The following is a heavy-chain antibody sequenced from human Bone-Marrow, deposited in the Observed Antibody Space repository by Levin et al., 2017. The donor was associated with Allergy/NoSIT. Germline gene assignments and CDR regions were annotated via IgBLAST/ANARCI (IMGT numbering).Heavy chain of an antibody. CDR2: IYHSGTT. V-gene: IGHV4-30-4*01. J-gene: IGHJ2*01. Sequence: SETLSLTCTVSGASISSGDYYWNWIRQAPGKGLEWIGYIYHSGTTYYNPSLKSRTTISVDTSKNQFSLKLNSVTAADTAVYYCTRDRASSSSLRWYFDLWGRGTLVPVSS. D-gene: IGHD6-6*01. CDR1: GASISSGDYY. CDR3: TRDRASSSSLRWYFDL.